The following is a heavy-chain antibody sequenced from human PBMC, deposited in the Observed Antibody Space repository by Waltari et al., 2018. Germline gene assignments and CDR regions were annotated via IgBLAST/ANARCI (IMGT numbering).Heavy chain of an antibody. V-gene: IGHV4-34*01. J-gene: IGHJ4*02. CDR3: ARGRVAVAGSGGYFDY. CDR2: INHSGST. D-gene: IGHD6-19*01. Sequence: QVQLQQWGAGLLKPSETLSLTCAVYGGSFSGYYWSWIRQPPGKGLEWIGEINHSGSTNYNPSLKSRVTISVDTSKNQFSLKLSSVTAADTAVYYCARGRVAVAGSGGYFDYWGQGTLVTVSS. CDR1: GGSFSGYY.